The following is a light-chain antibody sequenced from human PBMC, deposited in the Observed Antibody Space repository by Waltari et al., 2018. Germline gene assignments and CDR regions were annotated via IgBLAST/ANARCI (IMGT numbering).Light chain of an antibody. J-gene: IGKJ3*01. V-gene: IGKV1-39*01. CDR3: QQGHSPPFT. CDR2: AAS. CDR1: QSINTY. Sequence: DIQMTQSPSSLSASVGDRVTITCRASQSINTYLNWYQQKPGKAPELLIYAASSLQSGVPSAFSGSGSGTDFTLTISSLQPEDFATYFCQQGHSPPFTFGPGTKVDIK.